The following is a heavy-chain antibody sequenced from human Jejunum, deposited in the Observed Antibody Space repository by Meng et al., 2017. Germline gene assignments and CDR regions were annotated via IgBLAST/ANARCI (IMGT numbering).Heavy chain of an antibody. CDR3: ATSGGGFDY. Sequence: EFKEPGSLVKVSCMASAYTFTNYDIKWVRQAPGQGLEWMGWINTKTGNPMYAQGFTGRFVFSLDTSVSTAHLHISTLTPEDTAVYYCATSGGGFDYWGQGTLVTVSS. J-gene: IGHJ4*02. V-gene: IGHV7-4-1*02. CDR2: INTKTGNP. CDR1: AYTFTNYD. D-gene: IGHD1-26*01.